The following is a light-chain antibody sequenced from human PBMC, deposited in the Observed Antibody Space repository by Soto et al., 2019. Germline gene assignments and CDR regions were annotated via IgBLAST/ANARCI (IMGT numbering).Light chain of an antibody. V-gene: IGLV2-8*01. CDR1: SSDVGGYNY. CDR3: SSYAGSNNLV. Sequence: QSALTQPPSASGSPGQSVTISCTGTSSDVGGYNYVSWYQQHPGKAPKLMIYEVSKRPSGVPDRFSGSKSGNTASLTVSGLKAEVEADYYCSSYAGSNNLVFGGGPKLTVL. CDR2: EVS. J-gene: IGLJ2*01.